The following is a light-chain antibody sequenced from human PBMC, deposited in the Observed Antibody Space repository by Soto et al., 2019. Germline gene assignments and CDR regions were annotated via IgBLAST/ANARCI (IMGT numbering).Light chain of an antibody. CDR3: QQYNKWPPWT. CDR2: GVS. CDR1: QTINNKY. Sequence: EIVLTQSPGTLSLSPGERDTLYCRASQTINNKYLAWYQQEPGQAPRLLIHGVSIRATGIPSRFSGSGSGTEFTLTISILQSEDFAVYYCQQYNKWPPWTFGQGTKVDIK. V-gene: IGKV3D-15*03. J-gene: IGKJ1*01.